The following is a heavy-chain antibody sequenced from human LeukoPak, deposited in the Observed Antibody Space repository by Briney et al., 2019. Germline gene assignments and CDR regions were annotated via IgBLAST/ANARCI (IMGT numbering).Heavy chain of an antibody. Sequence: SETLSLTCTVSGGSISSNTQYWSWIRQPPGKGPEWLGSIYYSASTYYNPSLKGRVTISADTSKNQFSLKLSSVTAADTALYYCARHHSEEVGPYFDYWGQGILVTVSS. CDR3: ARHHSEEVGPYFDY. D-gene: IGHD4-11*01. V-gene: IGHV4-39*01. CDR1: GGSISSNTQY. J-gene: IGHJ4*02. CDR2: IYYSAST.